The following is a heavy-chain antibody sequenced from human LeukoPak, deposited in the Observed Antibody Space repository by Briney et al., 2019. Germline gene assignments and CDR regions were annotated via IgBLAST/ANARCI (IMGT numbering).Heavy chain of an antibody. CDR1: GFTFSSYA. CDR2: IWHDGTNR. Sequence: GGCLRLSCAASGFTFSSYAMHWVRQAPGKGLEWVAVIWHDGTNRYYSDSVEGRFTISRDNSKNIVELQMSGLRAEDTAVYYCARDHTIFGVVYYFDHWGRGTLVTVSS. D-gene: IGHD3-3*01. CDR3: ARDHTIFGVVYYFDH. V-gene: IGHV3-33*01. J-gene: IGHJ4*02.